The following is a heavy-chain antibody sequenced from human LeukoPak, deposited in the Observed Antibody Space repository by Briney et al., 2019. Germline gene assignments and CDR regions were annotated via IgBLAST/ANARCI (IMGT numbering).Heavy chain of an antibody. V-gene: IGHV3-73*01. CDR1: GFTFSGSA. J-gene: IGHJ6*02. D-gene: IGHD4-11*01. Sequence: PGGSLGLSCAASGFTFSGSAIHWVRQASGKGLEWVGHIRSKANNYATAYAASVEGRFTISRDDPKNTAYLQMNSLKTEDTAVYYSASPIHYSDYNSFYCTDDWGQGTMVTVSS. CDR2: IRSKANNYAT. CDR3: ASPIHYSDYNSFYCTDD.